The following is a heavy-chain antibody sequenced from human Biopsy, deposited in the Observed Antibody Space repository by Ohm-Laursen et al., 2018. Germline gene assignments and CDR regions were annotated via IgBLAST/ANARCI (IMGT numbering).Heavy chain of an antibody. D-gene: IGHD2-2*01. V-gene: IGHV4-59*01. Sequence: GTLSLTCIVSGGSISGYHWSWIRKSPGKGLEWFAYISYTGGITSNPSLNGRATMSLDTSKNQFSLRLIYVTAADTAVYYCARMPHFDYWGQGILVTVSS. CDR2: ISYTGGI. J-gene: IGHJ4*02. CDR1: GGSISGYH. CDR3: ARMPHFDY.